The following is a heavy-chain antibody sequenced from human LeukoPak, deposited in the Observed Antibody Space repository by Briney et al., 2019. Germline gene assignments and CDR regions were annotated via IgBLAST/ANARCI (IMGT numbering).Heavy chain of an antibody. CDR1: GGSLTFHY. CDR3: VRVVPTDRAFDN. Sequence: SETLSLTCSVSGGSLTFHYWTWIRQPPGKGLEYIGDIYYNGGTAYAPSLKSRVTMSLDTTKNQVFLRLDSVTAADTAVYFCVRVVPTDRAFDNWGHGTMVTVSS. J-gene: IGHJ3*02. CDR2: IYYNGGT. D-gene: IGHD2-21*01. V-gene: IGHV4-59*11.